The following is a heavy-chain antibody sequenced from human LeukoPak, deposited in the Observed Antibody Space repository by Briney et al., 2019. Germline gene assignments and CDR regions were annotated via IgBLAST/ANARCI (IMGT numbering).Heavy chain of an antibody. V-gene: IGHV4-39*07. Sequence: PSETLSLTCTVSGGSISSSSYYWGWIRQPPGKGLEWIGSIYYSGSTYYNPSLKSRVTISVDPSKNQFSLKLSSVPAADAAVYYCARAIRVYGVYDYFDYWGQGTLVTVSS. CDR1: GGSISSSSYY. CDR3: ARAIRVYGVYDYFDY. CDR2: IYYSGST. J-gene: IGHJ4*02. D-gene: IGHD4-17*01.